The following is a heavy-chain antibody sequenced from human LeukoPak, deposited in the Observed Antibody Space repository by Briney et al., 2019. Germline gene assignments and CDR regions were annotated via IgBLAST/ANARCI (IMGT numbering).Heavy chain of an antibody. Sequence: SETLSLTCTVSGYSISSGYYWGWIRQPPGKGLEWIGSIYHSGSTNYNPSLKSRVTISVDTSKNQFSLKLSSVTAADTAVYYCARRGPLRYFDWLLPWGQGTLVTVSS. CDR1: GYSISSGYY. V-gene: IGHV4-38-2*02. CDR3: ARRGPLRYFDWLLP. CDR2: IYHSGST. J-gene: IGHJ5*02. D-gene: IGHD3-9*01.